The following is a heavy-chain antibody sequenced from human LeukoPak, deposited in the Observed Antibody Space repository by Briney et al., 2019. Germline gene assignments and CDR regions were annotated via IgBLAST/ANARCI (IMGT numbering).Heavy chain of an antibody. J-gene: IGHJ4*02. D-gene: IGHD3-10*02. CDR2: ISDDETYK. V-gene: IGHV3-30-3*01. CDR3: TRGMLRQPPDY. Sequence: GRSLRPSCAASGFTFNSYSMHWVRQAPGKGLEWVTAISDDETYKLYADSVEGRFTISRDNSKNTLYLQMNSLRVEDTAIYYCTRGMLRQPPDYWGQGMLVTVSS. CDR1: GFTFNSYS.